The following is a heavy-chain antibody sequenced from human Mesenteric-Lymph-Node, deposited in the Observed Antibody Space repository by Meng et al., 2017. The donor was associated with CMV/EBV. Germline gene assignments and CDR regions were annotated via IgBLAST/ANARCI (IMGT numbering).Heavy chain of an antibody. Sequence: GGSLRLSCAASGFTFDDYGMSWVRQAPGKGLEWVSGINWNGGSTGYADSVRGRFTISRDNAKNSLYLQMNSLRAEDTALYYCARRISYSSSSGRTSLVAYGMDVWGQGTTVTV. CDR3: ARRISYSSSSGRTSLVAYGMDV. D-gene: IGHD6-6*01. CDR2: INWNGGST. CDR1: GFTFDDYG. J-gene: IGHJ6*02. V-gene: IGHV3-20*04.